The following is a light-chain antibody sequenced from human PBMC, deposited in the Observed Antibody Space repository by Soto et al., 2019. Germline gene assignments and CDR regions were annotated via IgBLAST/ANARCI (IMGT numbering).Light chain of an antibody. V-gene: IGKV3-20*01. CDR3: HQYATSPIT. CDR2: GAS. CDR1: QTVSSY. J-gene: IGKJ5*01. Sequence: ENVLTQSPGTLSLSPGERASLSCRASQTVSSYLTWSQQRPGQAPRLLIYGASKSATGIPDRFSGSGSGTDFTLTISRLEPEQFALYYCHQYATSPITFGQRTRLEIK.